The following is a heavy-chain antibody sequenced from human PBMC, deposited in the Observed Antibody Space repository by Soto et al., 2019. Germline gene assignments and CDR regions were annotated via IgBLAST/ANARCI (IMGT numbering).Heavy chain of an antibody. D-gene: IGHD3-3*01. V-gene: IGHV3-33*01. CDR3: ASQIFWSGSTAHGMDV. Sequence: PGGSLRLSCAASGFTFSTYGMHWVRQAPGKGLECVAVIWFDGTKKYYADSVNGRFTISRDNSKNTLYLQMNSLRAEDMAVYYCASQIFWSGSTAHGMDVWGQGTAVTVSS. CDR2: IWFDGTKK. CDR1: GFTFSTYG. J-gene: IGHJ6*02.